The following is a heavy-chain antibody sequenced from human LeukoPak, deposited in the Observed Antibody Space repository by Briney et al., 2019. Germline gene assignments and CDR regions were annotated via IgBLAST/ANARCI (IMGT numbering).Heavy chain of an antibody. D-gene: IGHD6-6*01. J-gene: IGHJ4*02. Sequence: PGGSLRLSCAASGLTFSSYGMHWVRQAPGKGLEWVAFIRYDGSNKYYADSVKGRFTISRDNSKNTLYLQMNSLRAEDTAVYYCAKTALDSSSFHFDYWGQGTLVTVSS. V-gene: IGHV3-30*02. CDR3: AKTALDSSSFHFDY. CDR1: GLTFSSYG. CDR2: IRYDGSNK.